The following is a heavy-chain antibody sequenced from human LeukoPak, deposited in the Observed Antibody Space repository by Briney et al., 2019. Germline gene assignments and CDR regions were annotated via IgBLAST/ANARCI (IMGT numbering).Heavy chain of an antibody. Sequence: SETLSLTCTVSGGSISSHYWSWIRQPPGKGLEWIGYIYYSGSTNYNPSLRSRVTISVDTSKNQFSLKLSSVTAADTAVYYCARAPGEQLVRIAVAGTWYFGYWGQGTLVTVSS. V-gene: IGHV4-59*11. D-gene: IGHD6-19*01. CDR3: ARAPGEQLVRIAVAGTWYFGY. J-gene: IGHJ4*02. CDR1: GGSISSHY. CDR2: IYYSGST.